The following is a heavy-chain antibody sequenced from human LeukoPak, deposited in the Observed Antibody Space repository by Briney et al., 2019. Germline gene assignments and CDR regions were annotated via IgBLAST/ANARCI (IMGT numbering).Heavy chain of an antibody. V-gene: IGHV3-9*01. D-gene: IGHD3-10*01. Sequence: HAGGSLRLSCAASGFTFDDYAMHWVRQAPGKGLEWVSGISWNSGSIGYADSMKGRFTISRDNAKNSLYLQMNSLRAEDTALYYCAKGVRFGELLASFYFDYWGQGTLVTVSS. CDR2: ISWNSGSI. CDR3: AKGVRFGELLASFYFDY. J-gene: IGHJ4*02. CDR1: GFTFDDYA.